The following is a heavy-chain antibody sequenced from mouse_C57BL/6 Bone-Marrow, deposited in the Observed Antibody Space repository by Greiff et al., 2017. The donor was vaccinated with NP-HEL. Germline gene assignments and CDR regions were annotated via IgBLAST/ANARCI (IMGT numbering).Heavy chain of an antibody. CDR2: IDPENGDT. CDR3: TTPNYYGSSYGY. J-gene: IGHJ2*01. CDR1: GFNIKDDY. D-gene: IGHD1-1*01. V-gene: IGHV14-4*01. Sequence: VQLQQPGAELVRPGASVKLSCTASGFNIKDDYMHWVKQRPEQGLEWIGWIDPENGDTEYASKFQGKATITADTTSNTAYLPLSSLTSEDTAVYYCTTPNYYGSSYGYWGQGTTLTVSS.